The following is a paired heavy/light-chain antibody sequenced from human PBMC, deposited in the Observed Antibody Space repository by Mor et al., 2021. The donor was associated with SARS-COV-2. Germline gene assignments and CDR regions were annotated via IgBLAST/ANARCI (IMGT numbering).Heavy chain of an antibody. CDR3: VTDPPRDDP. CDR1: GFTFSSYG. CDR2: IRHDGGEK. Sequence: QVHLVESGGGVVQPGGSLRLSCAASGFTFSSYGMHWVRQAPGKGLEWVTFIRHDGGEKYYADSVKGRVTISRDNSKNTLYLQMNSLRIEDTAVYYCVTDPPRDDPWGQGTLVTVSS. V-gene: IGHV3-30*02. J-gene: IGHJ5*02.
Light chain of an antibody. Sequence: QTVVTQEPSFSVSPGGTVTLTCGLSSGSVSTSYFPTWYRQTPGQAPRTLIFSTSTRSSGVPDRFSGSILGNKAALTITGAQADDECDYYCVLYMGTEVIFGGGTKLTVL. V-gene: IGLV8-61*01. CDR1: SGSVSTSYF. CDR2: STS. J-gene: IGLJ2*01. CDR3: VLYMGTEVI.